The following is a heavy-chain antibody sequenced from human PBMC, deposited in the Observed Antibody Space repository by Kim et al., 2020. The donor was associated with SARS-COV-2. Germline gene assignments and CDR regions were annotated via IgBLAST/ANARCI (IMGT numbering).Heavy chain of an antibody. V-gene: IGHV4-39*01. D-gene: IGHD2-2*01. J-gene: IGHJ5*02. CDR1: GGSISSSSYY. CDR3: ARRVICSSTSCSWFDP. CDR2: IYYSGST. Sequence: SETLSLTCTVSGGSISSSSYYWGWIRQPPGKGLEWIGSIYYSGSTYYNPSLKSRVTISVDTSKNQFSLKLSSVTAADTAVYYCARRVICSSTSCSWFDPWGQGTLVTVSS.